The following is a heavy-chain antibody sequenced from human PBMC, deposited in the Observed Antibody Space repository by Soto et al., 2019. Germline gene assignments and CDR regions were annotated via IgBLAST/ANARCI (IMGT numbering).Heavy chain of an antibody. J-gene: IGHJ4*02. CDR2: IKTDGSSP. D-gene: IGHD3-10*01. Sequence: LSLSCVASGFTFNNYWMHWVRQVPGKGLVWVSRIKTDGSSPNYADSVEGRFTISSDNAKNTLYLQMNSLRAEDTAVYYCARDRIAGSGSCDNWGQGTLVTVSS. CDR3: ARDRIAGSGSCDN. CDR1: GFTFNNYW. V-gene: IGHV3-74*01.